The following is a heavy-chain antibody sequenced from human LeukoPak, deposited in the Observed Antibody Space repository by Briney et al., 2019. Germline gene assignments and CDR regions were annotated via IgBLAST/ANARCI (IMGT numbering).Heavy chain of an antibody. CDR3: ARAGSTMVRGVIKGNWFDP. Sequence: SETLSLTCTVSGGSISTYYWNWIRQPPGKGLEWIGYIYYSGSTNYNPSLKSRVTISVDTSKNQFSLKLSSVTAADTAVYYCARAGSTMVRGVIKGNWFDPWGQGTLVTVSS. D-gene: IGHD3-10*01. CDR2: IYYSGST. J-gene: IGHJ5*02. V-gene: IGHV4-59*01. CDR1: GGSISTYY.